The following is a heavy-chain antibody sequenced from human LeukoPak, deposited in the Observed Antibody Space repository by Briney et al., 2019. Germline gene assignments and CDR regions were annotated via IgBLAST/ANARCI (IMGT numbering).Heavy chain of an antibody. CDR2: ISGSGGST. Sequence: GGSPRLSCAASGFTFSSYAMSWVRQAPGKGLEWVSAISGSGGSTYYADSVKGRFTISRDNSKNTLYLQMNSLRAEDTAVYYCAKDSSFWSGPNNWFDPWGQGTLVTVSS. V-gene: IGHV3-23*01. CDR1: GFTFSSYA. J-gene: IGHJ5*02. D-gene: IGHD3-3*01. CDR3: AKDSSFWSGPNNWFDP.